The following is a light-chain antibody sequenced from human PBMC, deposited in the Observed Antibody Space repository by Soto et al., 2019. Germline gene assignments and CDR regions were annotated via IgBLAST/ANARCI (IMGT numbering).Light chain of an antibody. CDR2: GAS. CDR3: QHYNNWLPYT. V-gene: IGKV3-15*01. Sequence: EIVMTQSPATLSVSPGERATLSCRASQSVSSNLAWYQQKPGQAPRLLIYGASTRATGIPARFSGSGSGTDFTLTISSLQSEFLAVYYCQHYNNWLPYTLGRGTKREIK. J-gene: IGKJ2*01. CDR1: QSVSSN.